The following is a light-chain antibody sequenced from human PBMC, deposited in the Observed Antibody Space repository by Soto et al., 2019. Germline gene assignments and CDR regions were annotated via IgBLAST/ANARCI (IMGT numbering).Light chain of an antibody. CDR2: AAS. CDR3: QQSYGTPLT. J-gene: IGKJ4*01. Sequence: DIQMTQSPSSLSASVGDTITITCRASQSINIYLNWYQHKPGKAPSLLIYAASSLQNRVPSRFSGSGSGTDFTLTISSLQREDFATYYCQQSYGTPLTFGGGTKVEIK. CDR1: QSINIY. V-gene: IGKV1-39*01.